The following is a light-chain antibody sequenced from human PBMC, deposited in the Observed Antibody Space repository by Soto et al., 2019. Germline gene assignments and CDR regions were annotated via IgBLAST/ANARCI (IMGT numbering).Light chain of an antibody. CDR1: NNDVGSYNL. J-gene: IGLJ3*02. CDR2: EGS. V-gene: IGLV2-23*01. CDR3: CSYAGSSIWV. Sequence: QSALTQHASVSGSPGQSITISCTGTNNDVGSYNLVSWYQQHPGQAPKLMIYEGSKRSSGVSDRLSGSKSGNTASLTISGLQAEDEADYYCCSYAGSSIWVFGGGTKVTVL.